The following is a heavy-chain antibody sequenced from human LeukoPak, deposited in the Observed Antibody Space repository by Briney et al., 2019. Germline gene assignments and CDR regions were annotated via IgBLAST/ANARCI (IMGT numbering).Heavy chain of an antibody. D-gene: IGHD3-3*01. CDR2: INHSGST. CDR3: ARVPVLRFLEWPDDAFDI. J-gene: IGHJ3*02. Sequence: SETLSLTCTVSGGSISGYYWSWIRQPPGKGLEWIGEINHSGSTNYNPSLKSRVTISVDTSKNQFSLKLSSVTAADTAVYYCARVPVLRFLEWPDDAFDIWGQGTMVTVSS. V-gene: IGHV4-34*01. CDR1: GGSISGYY.